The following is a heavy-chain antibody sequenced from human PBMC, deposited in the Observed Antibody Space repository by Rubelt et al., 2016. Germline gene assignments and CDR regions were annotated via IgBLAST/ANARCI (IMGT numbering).Heavy chain of an antibody. V-gene: IGHV4-34*01. D-gene: IGHD2-15*01. CDR2: INHSGST. CDR1: GGSFSGYY. J-gene: IGHJ3*02. Sequence: QVQQQQWGAGLLKPSETLSLTCAVYGGSFSGYYWSWIRQPPGKGLEWVGEINHSGSTNYNPSLKSRVTISVDTSKKQFSLKLSSVTDADTAVYYCARATLLGYCSGGSCSRAFDIWGQGTMVTVSS. CDR3: ARATLLGYCSGGSCSRAFDI.